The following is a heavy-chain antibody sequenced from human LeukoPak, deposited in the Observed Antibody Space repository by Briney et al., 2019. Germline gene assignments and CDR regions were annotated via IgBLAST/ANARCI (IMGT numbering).Heavy chain of an antibody. V-gene: IGHV3-30*18. CDR2: ISYDGSNK. CDR1: GFTFSSYG. Sequence: GGSLRLSCAASGFTFSSYGMHWVCQAPGKGLEWVAVISYDGSNKYYADSVKGRFTISRDNSKNTLHLQMNSLRAEDTAVYYCAKGGHYYDSSGYYSFDYWGQGTLVTVSS. J-gene: IGHJ4*02. CDR3: AKGGHYYDSSGYYSFDY. D-gene: IGHD3-22*01.